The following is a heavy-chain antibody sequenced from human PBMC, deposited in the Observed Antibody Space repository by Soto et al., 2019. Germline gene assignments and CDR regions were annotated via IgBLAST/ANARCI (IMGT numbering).Heavy chain of an antibody. CDR3: ARVPVTIGYGMDV. V-gene: IGHV4-39*07. Sequence: SETLSLTCSVSSASLSSSTYYWSWIRQPPGKGLEWIGYIYHSGSTDYNPSLKRRVSISVDKSRNQFSLKLSSVSAADTAVYFCARVPVTIGYGMDVWGQGTTVTVS. J-gene: IGHJ6*02. D-gene: IGHD4-17*01. CDR1: SASLSSSTYY. CDR2: IYHSGST.